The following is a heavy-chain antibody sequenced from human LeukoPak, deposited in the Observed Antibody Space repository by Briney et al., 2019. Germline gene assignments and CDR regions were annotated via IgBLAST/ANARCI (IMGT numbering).Heavy chain of an antibody. V-gene: IGHV3-48*03. CDR2: IIISGNTI. D-gene: IGHD3-16*01. Sequence: GGSLRLSCAASGFTFSSYEMNWARQAPGKGLEWVSYIIISGNTIYYTDSVKGRFTISRDNAKNSLYLQMNSLRAEDTAVYYCARDLGYYGMDVWGQGTTVTVSS. J-gene: IGHJ6*02. CDR3: ARDLGYYGMDV. CDR1: GFTFSSYE.